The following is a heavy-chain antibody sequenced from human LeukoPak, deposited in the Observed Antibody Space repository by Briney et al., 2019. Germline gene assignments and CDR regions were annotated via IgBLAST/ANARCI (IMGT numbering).Heavy chain of an antibody. Sequence: GGSLRLSCAASGFTFSSYAMSWVRQVPGKGLEWVSAISGSGGYTYYADSVKGRFTISRDNSKNTLYLQMNSLRAEDTAVYYCASRYYDFWSGYSRSPIDYWGQGTLVTVSS. CDR3: ASRYYDFWSGYSRSPIDY. CDR2: ISGSGGYT. J-gene: IGHJ4*02. V-gene: IGHV3-23*01. D-gene: IGHD3-3*01. CDR1: GFTFSSYA.